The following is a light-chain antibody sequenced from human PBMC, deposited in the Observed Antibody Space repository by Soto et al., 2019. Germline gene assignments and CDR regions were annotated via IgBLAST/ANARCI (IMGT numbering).Light chain of an antibody. CDR3: CSYTRSSHWV. CDR1: SSDVGGYDY. Sequence: QSVLTQPASVSGSRGQSITISCTGTSSDVGGYDYVSWYQQRPGKAPKLMIFDVNHRPSGVSNRFSGSKSGNTASLTISGLQAEDEADYYCCSYTRSSHWVFGGGTKLTVL. V-gene: IGLV2-14*01. J-gene: IGLJ3*02. CDR2: DVN.